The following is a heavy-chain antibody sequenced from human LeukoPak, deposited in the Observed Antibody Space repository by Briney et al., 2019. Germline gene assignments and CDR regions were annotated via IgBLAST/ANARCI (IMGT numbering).Heavy chain of an antibody. CDR3: ATRIRGGVSGTNSSPTANWFDP. J-gene: IGHJ5*02. Sequence: SETLSLTCAVYGGSFSGYYWSWIRQPPGKGLEWIGEINHSGSTNYNPSLKSRVTISVDTSKNQFSLKLSSVTAADTAVYYCATRIRGGVSGTNSSPTANWFDPWGQGTLVTVSS. D-gene: IGHD2-15*01. CDR1: GGSFSGYY. V-gene: IGHV4-34*01. CDR2: INHSGST.